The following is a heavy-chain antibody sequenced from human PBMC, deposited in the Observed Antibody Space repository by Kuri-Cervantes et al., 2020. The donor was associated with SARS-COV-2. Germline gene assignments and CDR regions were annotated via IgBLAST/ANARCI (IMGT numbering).Heavy chain of an antibody. CDR2: INHSGST. Sequence: SETLSLTCAVYGGSFSDYYWIWIRQPPGKGLEWIGEINHSGSTNYNPSLKRQVTISVDTSKNQFSLKLRSVTAADTAIYYCARIRYYDILTGLAGFDYWGQGTLVTVSS. CDR3: ARIRYYDILTGLAGFDY. V-gene: IGHV4-34*01. J-gene: IGHJ4*02. D-gene: IGHD3-9*01. CDR1: GGSFSDYY.